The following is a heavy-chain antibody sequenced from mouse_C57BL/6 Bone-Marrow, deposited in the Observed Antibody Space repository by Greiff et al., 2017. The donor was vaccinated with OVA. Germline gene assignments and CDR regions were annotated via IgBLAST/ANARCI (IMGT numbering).Heavy chain of an antibody. Sequence: VKLVESGAELARPGASVKLSCKASGYTFTSYGISWVKQRTGQGLEWIGEIYPRSGNTYYNEKFKGKATLTADKSSSTAYMELRSLTSEDSAVYFCASWDSRGFDYWGQGTTLTVSS. V-gene: IGHV1-81*01. CDR2: IYPRSGNT. CDR3: ASWDSRGFDY. CDR1: GYTFTSYG. D-gene: IGHD3-3*01. J-gene: IGHJ2*01.